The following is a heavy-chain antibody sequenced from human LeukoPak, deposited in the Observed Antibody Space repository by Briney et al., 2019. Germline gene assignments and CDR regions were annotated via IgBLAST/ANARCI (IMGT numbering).Heavy chain of an antibody. CDR1: GFTFSTYG. Sequence: GRSLRLSCAASGFTFSTYGMHWVRQAPGKGLEWVAVISYDGSNKYYADSVKGRFTISRDNSKNTLYLQMNSLRAEDTAVYYCAKPNYDFLTGYYYFDYWGQGTLVTVSS. J-gene: IGHJ4*02. V-gene: IGHV3-30*18. D-gene: IGHD3-9*01. CDR3: AKPNYDFLTGYYYFDY. CDR2: ISYDGSNK.